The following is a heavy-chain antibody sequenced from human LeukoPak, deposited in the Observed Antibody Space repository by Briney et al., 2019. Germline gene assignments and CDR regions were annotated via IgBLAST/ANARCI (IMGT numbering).Heavy chain of an antibody. Sequence: GGSLRLSCAASGFTFSSYSMNWVRQAPGKGLEWVSSISSSSSYIYYADSVKGRFTISRDNAKNSLYLQMNSLRAEDTAVYYCARDVEERSLLWFGENLSYYYYGMDVWGQGTTVTVSS. D-gene: IGHD3-10*01. J-gene: IGHJ6*02. CDR2: ISSSSSYI. CDR1: GFTFSSYS. CDR3: ARDVEERSLLWFGENLSYYYYGMDV. V-gene: IGHV3-21*01.